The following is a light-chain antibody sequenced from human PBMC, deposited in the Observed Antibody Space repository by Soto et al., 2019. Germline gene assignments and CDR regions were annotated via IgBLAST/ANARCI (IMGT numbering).Light chain of an antibody. CDR1: QSVTSDY. CDR3: QQYANSPRT. J-gene: IGKJ1*01. V-gene: IGKV3-20*01. CDR2: GAS. Sequence: EIVLTQSPGTLALSPGERASLSCRASQSVTSDYLAWYQQKPGQAPRLLIYGASSRATGIPDRFSGRGSGTDFTLTISRLEPEDFAVYYCQQYANSPRTFGQGTKVEI.